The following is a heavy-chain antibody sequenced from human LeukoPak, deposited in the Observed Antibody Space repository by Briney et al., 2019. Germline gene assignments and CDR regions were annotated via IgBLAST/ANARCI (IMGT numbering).Heavy chain of an antibody. V-gene: IGHV4-59*01. CDR2: ISYSGST. J-gene: IGHJ5*01. CDR1: GGSISSYF. Sequence: SETLSLTCTVSGGSISSYFWSWVRQPPGKGLEWIGYISYSGSTNYNPSLKSRVTISVDTSKTPFSLKVNSVTAADTAAYYCGRNHGGWFDSWGQGTLVTVSS. D-gene: IGHD4-23*01. CDR3: GRNHGGWFDS.